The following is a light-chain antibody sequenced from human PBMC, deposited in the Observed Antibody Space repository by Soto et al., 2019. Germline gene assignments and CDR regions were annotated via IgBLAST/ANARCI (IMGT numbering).Light chain of an antibody. Sequence: EIVLTQSPDTLSLSPGERATLSCRASQSVSSNYLAWYQQKPGQAPRLLVYGASNRATGIPDRFSGSGSGTDFILTITRLEPEVFAVSYCQCQQYVISSTYIFGQGTMLEIK. CDR2: GAS. J-gene: IGKJ2*01. CDR1: QSVSSNY. V-gene: IGKV3-20*01. CDR3: QQYVISSTYI.